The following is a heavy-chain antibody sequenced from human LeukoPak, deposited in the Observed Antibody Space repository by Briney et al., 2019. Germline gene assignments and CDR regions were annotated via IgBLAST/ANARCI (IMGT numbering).Heavy chain of an antibody. D-gene: IGHD6-13*01. CDR3: ARDSRT. V-gene: IGHV4-61*08. Sequence: PSETLSLTCAVSGGSISGGGYSWSWIRQPPGKGLEWIGYIYYSGSTNYNPSLKSRVTISVDTSKNQFSLKLSSVTAADTAVYYCARDSRTWGQGTLVTVSS. J-gene: IGHJ5*02. CDR1: GGSISGGGYS. CDR2: IYYSGST.